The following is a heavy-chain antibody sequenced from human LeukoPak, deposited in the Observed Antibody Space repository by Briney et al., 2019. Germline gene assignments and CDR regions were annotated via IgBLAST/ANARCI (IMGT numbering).Heavy chain of an antibody. D-gene: IGHD1-1*01. J-gene: IGHJ4*02. CDR1: GFTFSSYA. CDR2: ISYDGSNK. V-gene: IGHV3-30-3*01. CDR3: AKGLGYWNGYYFDY. Sequence: GGSLRLSCAASGFTFSSYAMHWVRQAPGKGLEWVAVISYDGSNKYYADSVKGRFTISRDNSKNTLYLQMNSLRAEDTAVYYCAKGLGYWNGYYFDYWGQGTLVTVSS.